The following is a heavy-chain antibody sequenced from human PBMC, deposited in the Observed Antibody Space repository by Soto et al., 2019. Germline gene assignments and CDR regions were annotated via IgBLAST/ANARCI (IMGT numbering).Heavy chain of an antibody. J-gene: IGHJ5*02. CDR3: ARGFPLWFDP. CDR1: GYTFTNYA. D-gene: IGHD3-16*02. CDR2: IHDGNGNS. Sequence: QVQLVRSGAEEKKPGASVKVSCKASGYTFTNYAMPWVRQAPGQSLEWLGWIHDGNGNSKSSQKFQGRVTITRDPAASTAYMELSSLRPEDTAVYYSARGFPLWFDPWGQGTLVPVSS. V-gene: IGHV1-3*05.